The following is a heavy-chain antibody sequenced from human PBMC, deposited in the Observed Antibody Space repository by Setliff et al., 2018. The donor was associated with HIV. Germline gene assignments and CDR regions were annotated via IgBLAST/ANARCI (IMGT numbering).Heavy chain of an antibody. CDR3: ARGGSYNWNYLGY. V-gene: IGHV3-74*01. CDR1: GFTLTDYW. Sequence: GGSLRLSCAASGFTLTDYWMHWVRQAPGKGPVWVSRINGDESSTTYADSVRGRFTISRDNAENTLYLQMNSLRAEDTAVYYCARGGSYNWNYLGYWGQGALVTVSS. D-gene: IGHD1-20*01. J-gene: IGHJ4*02. CDR2: INGDESST.